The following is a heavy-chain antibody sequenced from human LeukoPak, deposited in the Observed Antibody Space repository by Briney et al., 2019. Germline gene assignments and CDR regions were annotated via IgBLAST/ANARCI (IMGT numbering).Heavy chain of an antibody. CDR1: GFTFSSYW. CDR3: ARLPYDFWSGSLDY. V-gene: IGHV3-7*01. J-gene: IGHJ4*02. Sequence: GGPLRLSCAASGFTFSSYWMSWVRQAPGKGLEWVANIKQDGSEKYYVDSVKGRFTISRDNAKNSLYLQMNSLRAEDTAVYYCARLPYDFWSGSLDYWGQGTLVTVSS. D-gene: IGHD3-3*01. CDR2: IKQDGSEK.